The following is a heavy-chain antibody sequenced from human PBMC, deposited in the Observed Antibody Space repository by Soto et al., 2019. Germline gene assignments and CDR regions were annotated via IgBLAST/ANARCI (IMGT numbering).Heavy chain of an antibody. CDR1: GFTFSSYW. CDR2: IKQDGSEK. D-gene: IGHD1-1*01. Sequence: VASGGGLVQPGGSLRLSYAASGFTFSSYWLSWVRQAAGKGLQWVANIKQDGSEKNYVDSVKGRFTISRDNAENSLYLQMNTLRGEDTAVYYCARGGRLFDYWGQGTLVTVSS. CDR3: ARGGRLFDY. J-gene: IGHJ4*02. V-gene: IGHV3-7*01.